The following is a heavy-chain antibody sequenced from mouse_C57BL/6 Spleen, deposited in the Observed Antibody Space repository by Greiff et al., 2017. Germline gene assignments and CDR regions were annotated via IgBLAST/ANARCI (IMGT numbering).Heavy chain of an antibody. CDR2: IRNKANGYTT. J-gene: IGHJ2*01. D-gene: IGHD4-1*01. V-gene: IGHV7-3*01. CDR1: GFTFTDYY. CDR3: ARYPQTAFDY. Sequence: LVESGGGLVQPGGSLSHSCAASGFTFTDYYMSWVRQPPGKALEWLGFIRNKANGYTTEYSASVKGRFTISRDNSQSILYLQMNALRAEDSATYYCARYPQTAFDYWGQGTTLTVSS.